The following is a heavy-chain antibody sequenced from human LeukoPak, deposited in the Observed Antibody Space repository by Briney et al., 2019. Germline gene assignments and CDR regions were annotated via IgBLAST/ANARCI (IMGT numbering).Heavy chain of an antibody. Sequence: ASVKVSCKASGYTFTGYYMHWVRQAPGQGLEWMGIINPSGGSTSYAQKFQGRVTMTRDMSTSTAYMELRSLRSDDTAVYYCARSSAAGTGGFDPWGQGTLVTVSS. CDR2: INPSGGST. J-gene: IGHJ5*02. CDR3: ARSSAAGTGGFDP. CDR1: GYTFTGYY. V-gene: IGHV1-46*01. D-gene: IGHD6-13*01.